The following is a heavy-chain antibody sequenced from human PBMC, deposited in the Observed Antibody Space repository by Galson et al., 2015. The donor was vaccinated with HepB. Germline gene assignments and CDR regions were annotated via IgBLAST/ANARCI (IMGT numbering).Heavy chain of an antibody. J-gene: IGHJ4*02. D-gene: IGHD6-6*01. CDR2: IIPILGIA. V-gene: IGHV1-69*04. CDR1: GGTFSSYA. CDR3: ARELPYSSSGVY. Sequence: SVKVSCKASGGTFSSYAISWVRQAPGQGLEWMGRIIPILGIANYAQKFQGRVTITADKSTSTAYMELSSLRSEDTAVYYCARELPYSSSGVYWGQGTLVTVSS.